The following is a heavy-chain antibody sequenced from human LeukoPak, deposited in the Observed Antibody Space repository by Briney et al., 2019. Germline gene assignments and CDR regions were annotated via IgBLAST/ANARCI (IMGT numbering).Heavy chain of an antibody. CDR2: IIPILGIA. CDR1: GGTFSSYA. CDR3: ALTMVRGVPY. V-gene: IGHV1-69*04. J-gene: IGHJ4*02. D-gene: IGHD3-10*01. Sequence: ASVKVSCKASGGTFSSYAISWVRQAPGQGLEWMGRIIPILGIANYAQKFQGRVTITADKSTSTAYMELSSLRSEDPAVYYCALTMVRGVPYWGQGTLVTVSS.